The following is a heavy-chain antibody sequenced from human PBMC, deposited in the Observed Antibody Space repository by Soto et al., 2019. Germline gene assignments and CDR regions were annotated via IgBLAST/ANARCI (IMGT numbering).Heavy chain of an antibody. CDR1: GLIFSSYS. Sequence: EVHLAESGGGLVQPGGSLRLSCAASGLIFSSYSMNWVRQAPGKGLEWVSYIDSSSSDIHYADSVRGRFTISRDNAKKSLFLQMDSLRVADTAVYYCARDRPVDVVPTIPTYYYYMDVWGKGTTVTVSS. V-gene: IGHV3-48*01. CDR2: IDSSSSDI. J-gene: IGHJ6*03. CDR3: ARDRPVDVVPTIPTYYYYMDV. D-gene: IGHD5-12*01.